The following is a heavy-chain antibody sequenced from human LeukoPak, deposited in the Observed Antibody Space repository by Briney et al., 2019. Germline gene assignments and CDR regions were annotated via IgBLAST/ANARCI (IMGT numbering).Heavy chain of an antibody. V-gene: IGHV3-23*01. CDR3: AKDRGSYGDYAVFDF. D-gene: IGHD4-17*01. Sequence: GGSLRLSCAAYGFTFSRYAMSWVRQAPGKGLEWVSSLSASGGNTYYADSVKGRFTISRDNSKDTLDLQMNSLRAEDTAIYYCAKDRGSYGDYAVFDFWSQGTLVTVSS. J-gene: IGHJ4*02. CDR2: LSASGGNT. CDR1: GFTFSRYA.